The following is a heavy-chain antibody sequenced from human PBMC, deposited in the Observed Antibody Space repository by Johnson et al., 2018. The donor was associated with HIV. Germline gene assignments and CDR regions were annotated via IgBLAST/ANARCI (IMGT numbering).Heavy chain of an antibody. V-gene: IGHV3-30-3*01. CDR1: GFTFSSYA. Sequence: QVQLVESGGGVVQPGRSLRLSCAASGFTFSSYAVQWVRQAPDKGLEWVAVISYDGSKKYYADSVRGRFTISRDNSKNTLYLRMNSLRDEDTAVYYCARGEDYGGNFGALDIWGQGTMVTVSS. J-gene: IGHJ3*02. CDR3: ARGEDYGGNFGALDI. CDR2: ISYDGSKK. D-gene: IGHD4-23*01.